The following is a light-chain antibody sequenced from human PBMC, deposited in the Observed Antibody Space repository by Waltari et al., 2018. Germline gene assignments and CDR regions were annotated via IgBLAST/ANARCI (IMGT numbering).Light chain of an antibody. V-gene: IGKV3-15*01. J-gene: IGKJ1*01. Sequence: EIVMTQSPATLSVSTGERVTLSCRASQSISSSLAWYQQKPGQTPRLLWFGVPSTRATGVPARFSGGGSGTEFTLTISNMQSEDFAVYHCQQYNDWPWTFGQGTKVEIK. CDR1: QSISSS. CDR3: QQYNDWPWT. CDR2: GVPS.